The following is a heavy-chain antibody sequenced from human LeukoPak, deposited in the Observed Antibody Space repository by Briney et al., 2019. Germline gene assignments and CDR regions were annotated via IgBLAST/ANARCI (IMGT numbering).Heavy chain of an antibody. CDR2: INHSGST. Sequence: SETLSLTCAVYGGSFSGYYWSWIRQPPGKGLEWIGEINHSGSTNYNPSLKSRVTISVDTSKNQFSLKLSSVTAADTAVYYCARIPLYYDILTGYYSLRSHTIDYWGQGTLVIVSS. CDR1: GGSFSGYY. CDR3: ARIPLYYDILTGYYSLRSHTIDY. V-gene: IGHV4-34*01. J-gene: IGHJ4*02. D-gene: IGHD3-9*01.